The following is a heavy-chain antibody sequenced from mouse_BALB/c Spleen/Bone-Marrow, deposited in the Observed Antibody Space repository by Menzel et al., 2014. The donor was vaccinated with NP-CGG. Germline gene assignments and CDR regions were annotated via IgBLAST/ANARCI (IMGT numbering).Heavy chain of an antibody. CDR1: GFTFSDFY. V-gene: IGHV7-1*02. CDR3: ARGGYDYFDY. J-gene: IGHJ2*01. Sequence: EVQVVESGGGLVQPGGSLRLSCAASGFTFSDFYMEWVRQPPGKGLEWIAASRSKANDYTTVYSASVKGRFIVSRDTSQSILYLQMNALRAEDTAIYYCARGGYDYFDYWGQGTTLTVSS. D-gene: IGHD2-2*01. CDR2: SRSKANDYTT.